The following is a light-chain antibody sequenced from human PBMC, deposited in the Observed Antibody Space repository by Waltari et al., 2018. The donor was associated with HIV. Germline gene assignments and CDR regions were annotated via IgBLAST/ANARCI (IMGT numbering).Light chain of an antibody. CDR3: CSYTSSNTYD. CDR1: SGDVGGYTF. Sequence: QSALTQPASVSGSPGQSIPISCPGTSGDVGGYTFVSWYQHHPGKAPKLIIYEVTYRPSGVSDRFSGSKSGNTASLTISGLQAEDEADYYCCSYTSSNTYDFGTGTTVTVL. J-gene: IGLJ1*01. V-gene: IGLV2-14*01. CDR2: EVT.